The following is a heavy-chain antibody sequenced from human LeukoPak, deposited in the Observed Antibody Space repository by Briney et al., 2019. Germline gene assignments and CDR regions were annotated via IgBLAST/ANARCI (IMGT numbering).Heavy chain of an antibody. J-gene: IGHJ4*02. CDR3: ARAAGSGSFDY. V-gene: IGHV1-18*01. Sequence: GASVTVSCKASGYTFTSYGISWVRQAPGQGREGMGWISAYNGNTNYAQKLQGRVTMTTDTSTSTAYMELRSLRSDDTAVYYCARAAGSGSFDYWGQGTLVTVSS. D-gene: IGHD1-26*01. CDR1: GYTFTSYG. CDR2: ISAYNGNT.